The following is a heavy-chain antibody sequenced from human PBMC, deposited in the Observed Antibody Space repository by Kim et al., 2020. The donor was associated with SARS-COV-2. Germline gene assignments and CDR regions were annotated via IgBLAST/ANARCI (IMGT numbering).Heavy chain of an antibody. CDR1: GGSISSGGYY. Sequence: SETLSLTCTVSGGSISSGGYYWSWIRPHPGKGLEWIGYIYYSGSTYYNPSLKSRVTISVDTSKNQFSLKLSSVTAADTAVYYCARDSPLTKRLDYWGQGTLVTVSS. J-gene: IGHJ4*02. CDR3: ARDSPLTKRLDY. V-gene: IGHV4-31*03. CDR2: IYYSGST.